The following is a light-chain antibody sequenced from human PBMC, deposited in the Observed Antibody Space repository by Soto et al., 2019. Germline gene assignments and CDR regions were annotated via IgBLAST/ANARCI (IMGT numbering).Light chain of an antibody. J-gene: IGKJ4*01. CDR1: QDISNY. Sequence: DIPMTQSPSSLSASVGARVTITCQASQDISNYLNWYQQKPGKPPTLLIYDASNLETGGPSRFSGSGAGTDFTFTIISLQPEDIATYYCQQYDYLPTFGGGPKVEFK. CDR2: DAS. V-gene: IGKV1-33*01. CDR3: QQYDYLPT.